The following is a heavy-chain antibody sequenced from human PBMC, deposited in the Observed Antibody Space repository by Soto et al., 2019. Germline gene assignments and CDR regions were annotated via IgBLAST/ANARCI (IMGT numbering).Heavy chain of an antibody. CDR2: IIPVFGTT. J-gene: IGHJ4*02. CDR1: GDTFSGYP. Sequence: QVQLVQSGAELKKPGSSVKVSCKASGDTFSGYPINWVRQAPGEDLEWMGRIIPVFGTTNDAQRFEGRVTFTADESTNTAYMELRGLLSEDTALYYCARDGGFGELKYWGPGTLVTVSS. V-gene: IGHV1-69*18. CDR3: ARDGGFGELKY. D-gene: IGHD3-10*01.